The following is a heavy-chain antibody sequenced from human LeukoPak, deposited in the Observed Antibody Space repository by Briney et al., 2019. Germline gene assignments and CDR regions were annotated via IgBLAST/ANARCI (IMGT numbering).Heavy chain of an antibody. CDR1: GFTFSSYE. CDR3: ARNNYYGSGSPFDY. CDR2: ISSSGSTI. J-gene: IGHJ4*02. V-gene: IGHV3-48*03. Sequence: AGGSLRLSCAASGFTFSSYEMNWVRQAPGKGLEWVSYISSSGSTIYCADSVKGRFTISRDNAKNSLYLQMNSLRAEDTAVYYCARNNYYGSGSPFDYWGQGTLVTVSS. D-gene: IGHD3-10*01.